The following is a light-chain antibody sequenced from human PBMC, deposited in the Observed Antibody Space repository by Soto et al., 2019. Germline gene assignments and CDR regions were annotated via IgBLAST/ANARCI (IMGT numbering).Light chain of an antibody. CDR2: EVS. J-gene: IGLJ3*02. CDR1: SSDVGGYNY. CDR3: SSYAGSTGV. V-gene: IGLV2-8*01. Sequence: QSVLTQPPSASGSPGQSVTISCTGTSSDVGGYNYVSWYQQHPGKAPKLMIYEVSKRPSGVPDRFSGSKSGNTASLTVSGLQAEDEADYYCSSYAGSTGVFGGGTKLTAL.